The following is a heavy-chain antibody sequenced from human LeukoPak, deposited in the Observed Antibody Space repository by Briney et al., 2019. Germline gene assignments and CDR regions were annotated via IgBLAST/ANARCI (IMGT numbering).Heavy chain of an antibody. Sequence: AGGSLRLSCAASGFTFSSYAMSWVRQAPGKGLEWVSAITGSGGDTYHADSVKGRFTISRDNSKNTLYLQMNSLRAEDTALYYCAKGSHDSRPCYFDFWGQEILVTVSS. CDR1: GFTFSSYA. D-gene: IGHD3-3*01. J-gene: IGHJ4*02. CDR3: AKGSHDSRPCYFDF. V-gene: IGHV3-23*01. CDR2: ITGSGGDT.